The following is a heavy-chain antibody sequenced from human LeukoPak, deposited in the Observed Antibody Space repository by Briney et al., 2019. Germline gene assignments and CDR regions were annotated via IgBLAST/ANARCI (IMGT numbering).Heavy chain of an antibody. CDR2: IYYSGST. CDR1: GGSISSYY. D-gene: IGHD5-18*01. V-gene: IGHV4-59*08. J-gene: IGHJ4*02. Sequence: PSETLSLTCTASGGSISSYYWSWIRQPPGKGLEWIGYIYYSGSTNYNPSLKSRVTISVDTSKNQFSLKLSSVTAADTAVYYCARRFERGYSYGRDFYFDYWGQGTLVTVSS. CDR3: ARRFERGYSYGRDFYFDY.